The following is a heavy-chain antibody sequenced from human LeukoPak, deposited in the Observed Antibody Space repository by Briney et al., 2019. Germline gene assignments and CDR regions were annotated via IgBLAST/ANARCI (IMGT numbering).Heavy chain of an antibody. CDR1: GFTFSNYG. J-gene: IGHJ4*02. Sequence: GGSLRLSCAGSGFTFSNYGMNWVRQAPGKGLEWVSAISGSGGSTYYADSVKGRFTISRDNSKNTLFLQMNSLRAEDTAVYYCAKVLDDYIWGSYRYFDYWGQGTLVTVSS. D-gene: IGHD3-16*02. V-gene: IGHV3-23*01. CDR2: ISGSGGST. CDR3: AKVLDDYIWGSYRYFDY.